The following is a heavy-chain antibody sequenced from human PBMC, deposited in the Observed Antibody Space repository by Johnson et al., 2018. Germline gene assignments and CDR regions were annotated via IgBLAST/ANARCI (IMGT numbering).Heavy chain of an antibody. Sequence: QVQLVQSGAEVKKPGASVKVSCKASGYTFTSHYMHWVRQAPGQGYEWMGIINPSGGSTSNAQKFQGRGTMTRDTPTSPVYMDVRSLRFEDTAVYYCARVRVGTSRPDAFDSWGQGTMVTVSS. D-gene: IGHD1-7*01. J-gene: IGHJ3*02. CDR2: INPSGGST. CDR3: ARVRVGTSRPDAFDS. V-gene: IGHV1-46*01. CDR1: GYTFTSHY.